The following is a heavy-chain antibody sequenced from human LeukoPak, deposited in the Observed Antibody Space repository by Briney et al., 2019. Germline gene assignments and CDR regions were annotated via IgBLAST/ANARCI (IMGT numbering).Heavy chain of an antibody. V-gene: IGHV4-34*01. CDR3: ARGERGYSGNDWGY. Sequence: PSETLSLTCVVSGGSFSGYYWSWIRQPPGKGLEWMGEINHSGSTNYNPSLKSRVTISVETSKNKVSLKLSSVTAADTAVYYCARGERGYSGNDWGYWGQGTLVIVSS. J-gene: IGHJ4*02. CDR2: INHSGST. D-gene: IGHD5-12*01. CDR1: GGSFSGYY.